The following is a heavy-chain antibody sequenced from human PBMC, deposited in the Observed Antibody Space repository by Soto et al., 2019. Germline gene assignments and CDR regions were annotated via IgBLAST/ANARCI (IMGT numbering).Heavy chain of an antibody. Sequence: EVQLVESGGGLVQPGGSLRLSCAASGFTFSSFWMHWVRQTPGKGPVWVSRISTDGSSTGYADSVKGRFTISRDSAKNTLYLQMDSLRAEDTDIEFCARAGTVTTRWGLFDYLGQGTVVTVSS. CDR3: ARAGTVTTRWGLFDY. CDR1: GFTFSSFW. J-gene: IGHJ4*02. CDR2: ISTDGSST. V-gene: IGHV3-74*01. D-gene: IGHD4-17*01.